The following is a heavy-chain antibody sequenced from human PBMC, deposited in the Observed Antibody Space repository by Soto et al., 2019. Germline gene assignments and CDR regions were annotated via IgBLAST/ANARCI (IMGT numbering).Heavy chain of an antibody. V-gene: IGHV4-4*02. CDR3: ASKTWLQPMDV. D-gene: IGHD5-12*01. J-gene: IGHJ6*02. CDR2: IYHSGST. Sequence: PSETLSLTCAVSGGSISSSNWWSWVRQPPGKGLEWIGEIYHSGSTNYNPSLKGRVTISVDKSKNQFSLKLSSVTAADTAVYYCASKTWLQPMDVWGQGTTVTVSS. CDR1: GGSISSSNW.